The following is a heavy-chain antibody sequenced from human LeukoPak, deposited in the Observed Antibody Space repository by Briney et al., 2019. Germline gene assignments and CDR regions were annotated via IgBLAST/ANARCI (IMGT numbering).Heavy chain of an antibody. Sequence: GGSLRLSCAASGFTFSNYAMSWVRQAPGKGLEWVSAISGSGGSTDYADSVKGRFTISRDNSKNTLYLQLNSLRAEDTAVYYCAKRYGSGSYYISFDYWGQGTLVTVSS. J-gene: IGHJ4*02. D-gene: IGHD3-10*01. CDR3: AKRYGSGSYYISFDY. CDR1: GFTFSNYA. V-gene: IGHV3-23*01. CDR2: ISGSGGST.